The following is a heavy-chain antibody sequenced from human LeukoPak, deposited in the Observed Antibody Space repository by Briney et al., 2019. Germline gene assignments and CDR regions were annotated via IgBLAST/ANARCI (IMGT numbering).Heavy chain of an antibody. D-gene: IGHD4-11*01. CDR1: GGTVSSYA. CDR2: IIPIFGTA. CDR3: ARDRDYSNYWFDP. Sequence: GSSVKVSCKASGGTVSSYAISWVRQAPGQGLEWMGGIIPIFGTANYAQKFQGRVTITTDESTSTAYMELSSLRSEDTAVYYCARDRDYSNYWFDPWGQGTLVTVSS. V-gene: IGHV1-69*05. J-gene: IGHJ5*02.